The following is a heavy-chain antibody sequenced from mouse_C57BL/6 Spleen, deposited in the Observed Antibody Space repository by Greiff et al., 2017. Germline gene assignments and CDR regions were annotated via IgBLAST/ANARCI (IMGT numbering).Heavy chain of an antibody. CDR1: GFSLTSYG. D-gene: IGHD1-1*01. CDR3: ARNHYGSSYPAWFAY. J-gene: IGHJ3*01. V-gene: IGHV2-2*01. Sequence: VQLQQSGPGLVQPSQSLSITCTVSGFSLTSYGVHWVRQSPGKGLEWLGVIWSGGSTDYNAAFISRLSISKDNSKSQVFFKMNSLQADDTAIYYCARNHYGSSYPAWFAYWGQGALVTVSA. CDR2: IWSGGST.